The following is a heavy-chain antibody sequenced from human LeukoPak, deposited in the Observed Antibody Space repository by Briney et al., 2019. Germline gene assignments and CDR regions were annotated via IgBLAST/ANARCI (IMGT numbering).Heavy chain of an antibody. CDR1: GYTFTGYY. V-gene: IGHV1-3*01. Sequence: ASVKVSCKASGYTFTGYYLHWVRQAPGHGLEWMGWINAGNGNTKYSQKFQGRVTITRDTSASTAYMELSSLRSEDTAVYYCARGEDNWNDRRYYFDYWGQGTLVTVSS. D-gene: IGHD1-1*01. CDR3: ARGEDNWNDRRYYFDY. CDR2: INAGNGNT. J-gene: IGHJ4*02.